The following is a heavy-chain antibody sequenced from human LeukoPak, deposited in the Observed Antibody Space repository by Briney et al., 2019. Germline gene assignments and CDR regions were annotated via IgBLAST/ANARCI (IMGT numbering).Heavy chain of an antibody. CDR2: IKRDGSDT. Sequence: PGGSLRLSCAASGFAFSSYWMSWVRQAPGKGLEWVANIKRDGSDTSYVDSVEGRFTISRDNAKNSLYLQLNSLRAEDTAVYYCARDANYYDSRGENYFNYWGQGTLVTVSS. D-gene: IGHD3-22*01. CDR3: ARDANYYDSRGENYFNY. J-gene: IGHJ4*02. V-gene: IGHV3-7*01. CDR1: GFAFSSYW.